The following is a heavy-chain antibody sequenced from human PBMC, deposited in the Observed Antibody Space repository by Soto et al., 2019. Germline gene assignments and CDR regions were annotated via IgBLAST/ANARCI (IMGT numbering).Heavy chain of an antibody. Sequence: SETLSLTCAVYGGSFSGYYWSWIRQPPGKGLEWIGEINHSGSTNYNPSHKSRVTISVATSKNQFSLKLSSVTAADTAVYYCARGVSLKNPYAFDIWGQGTMVTVSS. CDR2: INHSGST. J-gene: IGHJ3*02. V-gene: IGHV4-34*01. CDR1: GGSFSGYY. CDR3: ARGVSLKNPYAFDI.